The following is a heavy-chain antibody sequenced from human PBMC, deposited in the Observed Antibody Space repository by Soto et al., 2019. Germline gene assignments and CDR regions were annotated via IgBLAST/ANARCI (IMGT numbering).Heavy chain of an antibody. CDR1: GYTFTSYG. Sequence: ASVKVSCKASGYTFTSYGISWVRQAPGQGLEWMGWISAYNGNTNYAQKLQGRVTMTTDTSTSTAYMELRSLRSDDTAVYYCARPESGWYFPSGFDIWGQGTMVTVSS. J-gene: IGHJ3*02. CDR3: ARPESGWYFPSGFDI. D-gene: IGHD6-19*01. V-gene: IGHV1-18*01. CDR2: ISAYNGNT.